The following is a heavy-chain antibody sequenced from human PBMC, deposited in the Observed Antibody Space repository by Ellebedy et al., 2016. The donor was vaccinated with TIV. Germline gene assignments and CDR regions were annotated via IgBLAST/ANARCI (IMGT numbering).Heavy chain of an antibody. Sequence: GESLKISXAASGFTFSSYAMHWVRQAPGKGLEWVAVISYDGSNKYYADSVKGRFTISRDNAKNSLYLQMNSLRAEDTAAYYCARGAYDRSDHHFDYWGQGTLVTVSS. J-gene: IGHJ4*02. CDR1: GFTFSSYA. D-gene: IGHD3-22*01. CDR2: ISYDGSNK. V-gene: IGHV3-30-3*01. CDR3: ARGAYDRSDHHFDY.